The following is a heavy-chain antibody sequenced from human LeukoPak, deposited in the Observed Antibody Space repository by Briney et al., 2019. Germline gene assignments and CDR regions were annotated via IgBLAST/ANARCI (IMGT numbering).Heavy chain of an antibody. V-gene: IGHV4-34*01. Sequence: SETLSLTCAVYGGSFGGYYWTWIRQPPGKGLEWIGEINHSGSTTYNPSLKSRVTLSVDTSKNQFSLKLNSVTAADTAVYYCARGTSNYGVEGHYSDYWGQETLVTVSS. D-gene: IGHD4-17*01. CDR3: ARGTSNYGVEGHYSDY. CDR1: GGSFGGYY. CDR2: INHSGST. J-gene: IGHJ4*02.